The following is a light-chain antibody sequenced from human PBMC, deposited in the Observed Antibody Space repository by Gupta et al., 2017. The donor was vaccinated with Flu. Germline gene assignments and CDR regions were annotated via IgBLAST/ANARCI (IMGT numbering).Light chain of an antibody. J-gene: IGKJ2*01. Sequence: PSTLSAFVGDRVTIPCRASQNIGRWLAWFQQKPGDTPKLLIYQSSSLESGVPPRFSGRGSGTEFTLTIRGLQSEDSATYYCHQDDTYPYTFGQGTKLEVK. V-gene: IGKV1-5*03. CDR1: QNIGRW. CDR2: QSS. CDR3: HQDDTYPYT.